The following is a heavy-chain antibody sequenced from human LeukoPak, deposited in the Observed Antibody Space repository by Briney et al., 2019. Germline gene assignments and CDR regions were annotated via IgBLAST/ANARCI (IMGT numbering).Heavy chain of an antibody. V-gene: IGHV5-51*01. J-gene: IGHJ4*02. Sequence: GESLKISCQGSGYSFSTYWIGWVRQMPGKGLEWMGIIYPGDPDTRYSPSFQGQVTISADKSISTAYLQWSSLKASDTAMYYCARRHSSLPLDYWGQGTLVTVSS. CDR2: IYPGDPDT. CDR3: ARRHSSLPLDY. D-gene: IGHD3-22*01. CDR1: GYSFSTYW.